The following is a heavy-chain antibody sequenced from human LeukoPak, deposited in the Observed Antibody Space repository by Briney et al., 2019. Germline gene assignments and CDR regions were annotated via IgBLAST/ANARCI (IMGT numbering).Heavy chain of an antibody. CDR3: ARGMTRLDY. V-gene: IGHV4-34*01. CDR2: INHSGST. J-gene: IGHJ4*02. CDR1: GGAFRGYF. D-gene: IGHD2-21*02. Sequence: SETLSLTCPVHGGAFRGYFLSWIRQPPGKGLEWIGEINHSGSTNYNPSPKSRVTISVDTSKNQFSLKLSSVTAADTAVYYCARGMTRLDYWGQGTLVTVSS.